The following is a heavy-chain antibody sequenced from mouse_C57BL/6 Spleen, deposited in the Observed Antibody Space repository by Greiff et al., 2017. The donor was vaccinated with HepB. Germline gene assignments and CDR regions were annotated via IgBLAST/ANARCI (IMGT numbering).Heavy chain of an antibody. CDR1: GYTFTSYW. D-gene: IGHD2-5*01. V-gene: IGHV1-69*01. CDR2: IDPSDSYT. CDR3: ARDYYSNLWAMDY. Sequence: QVQLKQPGAELVMPGASVKLSCKASGYTFTSYWMHWVKQRPGQGLEWIGEIDPSDSYTNYNQKFKGKSTLTVDKSSSTAYMQLSSLTSEDSAVYYCARDYYSNLWAMDYWGQGTSVTVSS. J-gene: IGHJ4*01.